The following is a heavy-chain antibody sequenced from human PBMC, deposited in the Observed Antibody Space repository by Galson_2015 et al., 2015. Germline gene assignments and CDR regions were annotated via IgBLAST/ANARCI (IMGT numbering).Heavy chain of an antibody. CDR3: AKDRAYSNYVEVVDY. J-gene: IGHJ4*02. CDR1: GFTFSNYA. D-gene: IGHD4-11*01. CDR2: IRGSGSST. Sequence: SLRLSCAASGFTFSNYAMSWVRQAPGKGLEWVSGIRGSGSSTYYADSVKGRFTISRDNSKNTLFLQMNSLRAEDTATYYCAKDRAYSNYVEVVDYWGQGTLVTVSS. V-gene: IGHV3-23*01.